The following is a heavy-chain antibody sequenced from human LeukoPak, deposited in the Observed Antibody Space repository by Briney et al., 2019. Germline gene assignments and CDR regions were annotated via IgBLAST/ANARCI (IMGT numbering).Heavy chain of an antibody. CDR1: GFTFSSYR. CDR3: ARVRSSGWSYFDY. Sequence: GGSLRLSCAASGFTFSSYRMHWVRQAPGKGLVWVSRINSDGSSTSYADSVKGRFTISRDNAKNTLYLQMNSLRAEDTAVYYCARVRSSGWSYFDYWGQGTLVTVSS. D-gene: IGHD6-19*01. V-gene: IGHV3-74*01. J-gene: IGHJ4*02. CDR2: INSDGSST.